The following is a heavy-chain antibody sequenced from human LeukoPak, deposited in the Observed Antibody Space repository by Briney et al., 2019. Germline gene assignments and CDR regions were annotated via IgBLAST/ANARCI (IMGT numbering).Heavy chain of an antibody. V-gene: IGHV1-18*01. D-gene: IGHD3-22*01. J-gene: IGHJ3*01. CDR1: GYTFSSYS. CDR2: ISAYNGDT. Sequence: ASVKGSCKAAGYTFSSYSISWMRHAPGQGLEWMGWISAYNGDTNYAQKFQGRVTLTTDTSTRTAYMELSALRSDDTAVYFCARPLPYYYDSSGRYAFDVWGQGTMVTVSS. CDR3: ARPLPYYYDSSGRYAFDV.